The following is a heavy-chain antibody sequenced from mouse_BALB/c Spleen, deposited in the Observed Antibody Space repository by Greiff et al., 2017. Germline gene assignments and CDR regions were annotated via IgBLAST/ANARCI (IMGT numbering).Heavy chain of an antibody. J-gene: IGHJ4*01. CDR3: ARPTARADYYAMDY. D-gene: IGHD3-2*01. CDR1: GYTFTSYW. Sequence: VQLQQSGAELAKPGASVKMSCKASGYTFTSYWMHWVKQRPGQGLEWLGYINPSTGYTEYNQKFKDKATLTADKSSSTAYMQLSSLTSEDSAVYYWARPTARADYYAMDYWGQGTSVTVSS. CDR2: INPSTGYT. V-gene: IGHV1-7*01.